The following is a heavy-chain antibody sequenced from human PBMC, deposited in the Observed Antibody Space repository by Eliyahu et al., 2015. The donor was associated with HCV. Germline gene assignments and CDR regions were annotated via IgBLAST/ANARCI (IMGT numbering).Heavy chain of an antibody. CDR2: IYYSGIT. CDR3: ARHRGVQQQLTYFDY. Sequence: QLQLQESGPGLVKPSETLSLTCTVSGGSISSSSYYWGWIRQPPGKGLEWIGSIYYSGITYYNPSLKSRVTISVDTSKDQFSLKLSSVTAADTAVYYCARHRGVQQQLTYFDYWGQGTLVTVSS. CDR1: GGSISSSSYY. D-gene: IGHD6-13*01. J-gene: IGHJ4*02. V-gene: IGHV4-39*01.